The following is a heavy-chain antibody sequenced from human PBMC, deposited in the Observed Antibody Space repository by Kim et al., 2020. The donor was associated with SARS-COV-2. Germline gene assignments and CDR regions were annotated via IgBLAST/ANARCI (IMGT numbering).Heavy chain of an antibody. J-gene: IGHJ4*02. V-gene: IGHV3-48*02. CDR3: ARLHCTNGVCYYYFDY. Sequence: GGSLRLSCAASGFTFSSYSMNWVRQAPGKGLEWVSYISSSSSTIYYADSVKGRFTISRDNAKNSLYLQMNSLRDEDTAVYYCARLHCTNGVCYYYFDYWGQGTPVTVSS. CDR1: GFTFSSYS. D-gene: IGHD2-8*01. CDR2: ISSSSSTI.